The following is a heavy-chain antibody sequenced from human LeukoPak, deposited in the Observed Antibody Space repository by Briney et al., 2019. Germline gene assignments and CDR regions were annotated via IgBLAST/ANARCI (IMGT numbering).Heavy chain of an antibody. CDR1: GGSLNSHF. J-gene: IGHJ3*02. D-gene: IGHD3-22*01. CDR2: IYYSGST. Sequence: SETLSLTCTVSGGSLNSHFWSWIRQPPGKGLEWIGYIYYSGSTKYNPSLQSRVTISVDTSESNFSLKLTSVTAADTAVYYCARLLDNDSSGYPDTFDMWGQGTVVIVSS. V-gene: IGHV4-59*11. CDR3: ARLLDNDSSGYPDTFDM.